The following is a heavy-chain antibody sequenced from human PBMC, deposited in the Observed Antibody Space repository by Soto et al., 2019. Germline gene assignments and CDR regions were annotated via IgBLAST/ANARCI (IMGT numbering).Heavy chain of an antibody. J-gene: IGHJ4*02. D-gene: IGHD6-6*01. Sequence: GGSLRLSCAASGLTFGSHGMRWVRQAPGKGLVWVSRINSDGSSTSYADSVKGRFTISRDNAKNTLYLQMNSLRAEDTAVYYCAREYTTSRYFDYWGQGNQVTVSS. CDR2: INSDGSST. V-gene: IGHV3-74*01. CDR3: AREYTTSRYFDY. CDR1: GLTFGSHG.